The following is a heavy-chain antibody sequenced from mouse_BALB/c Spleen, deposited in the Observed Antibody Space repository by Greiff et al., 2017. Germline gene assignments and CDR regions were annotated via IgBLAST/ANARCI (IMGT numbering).Heavy chain of an antibody. CDR2: ISSGSSTI. CDR3: ARDGSYVRWLDV. V-gene: IGHV5-17*02. Sequence: EVHLVESGGGLVQPGGSRKLSCAASGFTFSSFGMHWVRQAPEKGLEWVAYISSGSSTIYYADTVKGRFTISRDNPKNTLFLQRTSLGSEDTAMYCCARDGSYVRWLDVWGAGTTVTVAA. J-gene: IGHJ1*01. D-gene: IGHD1-1*02. CDR1: GFTFSSFG.